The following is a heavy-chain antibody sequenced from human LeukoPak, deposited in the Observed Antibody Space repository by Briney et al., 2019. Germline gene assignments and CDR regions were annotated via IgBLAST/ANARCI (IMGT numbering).Heavy chain of an antibody. CDR2: IWYDGSNK. CDR3: AKTGDNEPPDY. CDR1: GFTFSSYA. J-gene: IGHJ4*02. V-gene: IGHV3-33*06. Sequence: GGSLRLSCAASGFTFSSYAMSWVRQAPGKGLEWVAVIWYDGSNKYYADSVKGRFTISRDNSKNTLYLQMNSLRAEDTAVYYCAKTGDNEPPDYWGQGTLVTVSS. D-gene: IGHD3-16*01.